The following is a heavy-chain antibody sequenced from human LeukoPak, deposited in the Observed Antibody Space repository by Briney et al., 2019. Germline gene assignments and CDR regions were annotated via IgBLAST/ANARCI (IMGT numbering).Heavy chain of an antibody. Sequence: ASVRVSCKASGYTFVDYSITWLRQAPGQGLEWMGWINSYNGNTYYAKSLQGRVSMTTDSSTTTAYMELRSLRSDDTAIYYRARNKLARDWFDPWGQGTLAAVSS. CDR3: ARNKLARDWFDP. V-gene: IGHV1-18*04. D-gene: IGHD3-3*02. CDR1: GYTFVDYS. J-gene: IGHJ5*02. CDR2: INSYNGNT.